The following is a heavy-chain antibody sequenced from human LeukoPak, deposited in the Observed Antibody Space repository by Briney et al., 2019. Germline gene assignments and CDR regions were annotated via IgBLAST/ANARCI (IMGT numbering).Heavy chain of an antibody. J-gene: IGHJ4*02. CDR3: ARESEYATATVDY. V-gene: IGHV3-64*01. CDR2: ISSNGGST. D-gene: IGHD4-17*01. Sequence: GGSLRLSCAASGFTFSIYAMHWVRQAPGKGLEYVSAISSNGGSTYYANSVKGRFTISRDNSKNTLYLQMGSLRAEDMAVYYCARESEYATATVDYWGQGTLVTVSS. CDR1: GFTFSIYA.